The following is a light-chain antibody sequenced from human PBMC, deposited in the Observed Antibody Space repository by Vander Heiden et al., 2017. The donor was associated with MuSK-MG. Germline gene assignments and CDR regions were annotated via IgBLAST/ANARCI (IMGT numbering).Light chain of an antibody. CDR2: AAS. Sequence: DIQMTQSPSSLSAFVGDRVTITCRASNNIERYVNWYQQKPGKAPKILSYAASSLQSGVPSRFSGSGSGTDFTLTISSLQPEDFAIYYCQQSYSIAWAFGQGTKGEIK. J-gene: IGKJ1*01. CDR3: QQSYSIAWA. V-gene: IGKV1-39*01. CDR1: NNIERY.